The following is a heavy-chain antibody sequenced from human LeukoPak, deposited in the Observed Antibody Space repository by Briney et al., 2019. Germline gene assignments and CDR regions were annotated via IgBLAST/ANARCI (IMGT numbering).Heavy chain of an antibody. J-gene: IGHJ4*02. CDR1: GGSISSSIYY. V-gene: IGHV3-23*01. D-gene: IGHD3-16*01. CDR3: AKDRSPLIPLDY. CDR2: ISGSGGST. Sequence: ETLSLTCTVSGGSISSSIYYWGWIRQPPGKGLEWVSAISGSGGSTYYADSVKGRFTISRDNSKNTLYLQMNSLRAEDTAVYYCAKDRSPLIPLDYWGQGTLVTVSS.